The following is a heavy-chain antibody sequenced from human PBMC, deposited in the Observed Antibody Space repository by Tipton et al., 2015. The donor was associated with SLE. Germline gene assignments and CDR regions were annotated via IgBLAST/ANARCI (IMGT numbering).Heavy chain of an antibody. Sequence: SLRLSCAASGFTFSSYWMHWVRQAPGKGLVWVSRINSDGSSTSYADSVKGRFTISRDNAKNTLYLQMNSLRTEDTAMYYCARRWRVSVTDAFDIWGQGTMVTVSS. CDR1: GFTFSSYW. CDR2: INSDGSST. J-gene: IGHJ3*02. CDR3: ARRWRVSVTDAFDI. D-gene: IGHD4-17*01. V-gene: IGHV3-74*01.